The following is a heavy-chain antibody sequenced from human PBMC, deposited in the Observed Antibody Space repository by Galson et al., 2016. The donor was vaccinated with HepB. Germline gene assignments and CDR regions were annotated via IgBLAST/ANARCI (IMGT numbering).Heavy chain of an antibody. V-gene: IGHV1-18*01. J-gene: IGHJ4*02. Sequence: QSGAEVTQPGAAVKVSCKASGYIFSTYGIGWVRQAPGQGLEWMGWISTHNGEAKYQQKFQDRLIMTTDTSTSTVYMELRSLRSDDTAVYFCGRFWSGFLPDYWGQGTLVTVPS. CDR2: ISTHNGEA. CDR3: GRFWSGFLPDY. D-gene: IGHD3-3*01. CDR1: GYIFSTYG.